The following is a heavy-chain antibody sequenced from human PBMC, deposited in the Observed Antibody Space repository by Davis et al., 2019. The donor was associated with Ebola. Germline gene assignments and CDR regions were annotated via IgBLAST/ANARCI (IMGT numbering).Heavy chain of an antibody. CDR1: GYTFSNYA. CDR3: ARDHSSLDY. Sequence: AASVKVSCKASGYTFSNYAFSWVRQAPGQGLEWLGWIGTYNGNTHYAQKLQGRITLTTDTSSTTAYMELRSLTSDDPAIYYCARDHSSLDYWGQGTLVTVSS. J-gene: IGHJ4*02. D-gene: IGHD6-13*01. V-gene: IGHV1-18*01. CDR2: IGTYNGNT.